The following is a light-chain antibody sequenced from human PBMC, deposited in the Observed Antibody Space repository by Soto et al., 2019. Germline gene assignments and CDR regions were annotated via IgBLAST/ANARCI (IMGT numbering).Light chain of an antibody. CDR1: SSDVGGYNY. CDR3: SSYAGSNV. Sequence: QSLLTQPPSASGSPGQSVTISSTGTSSDVGGYNYVSWYQQHPGKAPKLMIYEVSKRPSGVPDRFSGSKSGNTASLTVSGLQAEDEADYYCSSYAGSNVFGTGTKVTVL. CDR2: EVS. V-gene: IGLV2-8*01. J-gene: IGLJ1*01.